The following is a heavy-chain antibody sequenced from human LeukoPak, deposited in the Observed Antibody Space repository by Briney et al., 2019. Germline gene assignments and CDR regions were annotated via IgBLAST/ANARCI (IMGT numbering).Heavy chain of an antibody. Sequence: ASVKVSCKASGYTFTSYDINWVRQATGQGLEWMGWMTPNSGDTGYAQKFQGRVTMTRNTSISTAYMELSGLRSEDTAVYYCARVPVVTPRASRIKRYSDLWGRGTLVTVSS. CDR1: GYTFTSYD. D-gene: IGHD4-23*01. CDR3: ARVPVVTPRASRIKRYSDL. J-gene: IGHJ2*01. CDR2: MTPNSGDT. V-gene: IGHV1-8*01.